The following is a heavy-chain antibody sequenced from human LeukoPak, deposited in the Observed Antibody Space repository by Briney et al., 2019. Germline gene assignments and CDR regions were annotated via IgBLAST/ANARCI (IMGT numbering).Heavy chain of an antibody. CDR3: AREDYDDSGAWYFDL. CDR1: GGSISRSNW. CDR2: IYHSGST. J-gene: IGHJ2*01. D-gene: IGHD3-3*01. Sequence: PSETLSLTCAVSGGSISRSNWWSWVRQPPGKGLEWIGEIYHSGSTNYNPSLKSRVTISVDKSKNQFSLKLSSVTAADTAVYYCAREDYDDSGAWYFDLWGRGILVTVSS. V-gene: IGHV4-4*02.